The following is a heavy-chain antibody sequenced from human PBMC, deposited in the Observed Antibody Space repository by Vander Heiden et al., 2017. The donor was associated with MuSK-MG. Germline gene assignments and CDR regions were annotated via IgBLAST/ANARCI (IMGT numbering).Heavy chain of an antibody. CDR1: GFTFSSYW. D-gene: IGHD3-10*01. V-gene: IGHV3-74*01. Sequence: EVQLVESGGGLVQPGGSLRLSCAASGFTFSSYWMHWVRQAPGKGLVWVSRINSDGSSTSYADSVKGRFTISRDNAKNTLYLQMNSLRAEDTAVYYCARDYYGSGSYYAFDIWGQGTMVTVSS. J-gene: IGHJ3*02. CDR3: ARDYYGSGSYYAFDI. CDR2: INSDGSST.